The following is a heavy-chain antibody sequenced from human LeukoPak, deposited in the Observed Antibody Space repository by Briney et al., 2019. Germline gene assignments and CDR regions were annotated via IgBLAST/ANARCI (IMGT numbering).Heavy chain of an antibody. CDR3: ARHARGGRYCSSTSCPDY. Sequence: PSETLSLTCTVSGGSISSSSYYWGWIRQPPGKGLEWIGSIYYSGSTYYNPSLKSRVTISVDTSKNQFSLKPSSVTAADTAVYYCARHARGGRYCSSTSCPDYWGQGTLVTVSS. V-gene: IGHV4-39*01. CDR2: IYYSGST. J-gene: IGHJ4*02. D-gene: IGHD2-2*01. CDR1: GGSISSSSYY.